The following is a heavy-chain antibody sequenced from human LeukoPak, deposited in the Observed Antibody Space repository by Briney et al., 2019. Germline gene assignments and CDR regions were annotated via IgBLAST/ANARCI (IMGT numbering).Heavy chain of an antibody. CDR3: ARDLPMMVVVIRRFDP. D-gene: IGHD3-22*01. V-gene: IGHV1-2*06. CDR2: INPNSGGT. Sequence: ASVKVSCKASGYTFTGYYMHWVRQAPGQGLEWMGRINPNSGGTNYAQKFQGRVTMTRDTSISTAYMELSRLRSDDTAVYYCARDLPMMVVVIRRFDPWGQGTLVTVSS. J-gene: IGHJ5*02. CDR1: GYTFTGYY.